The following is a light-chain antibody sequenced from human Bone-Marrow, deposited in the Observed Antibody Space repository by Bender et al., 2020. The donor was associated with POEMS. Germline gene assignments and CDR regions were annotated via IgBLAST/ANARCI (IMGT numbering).Light chain of an antibody. V-gene: IGLV2-14*02. CDR3: SSYARNNIFV. Sequence: QSALTQPASVSGSPGQSITLSCTGSSSDVGSYNLVSWYQQHPGKAPKLLIFDVTNRPPGISNRFSGSKSGITASLTISGLQAEDEADYYCSSYARNNIFVFGGGTKLTVL. CDR2: DVT. J-gene: IGLJ2*01. CDR1: SSDVGSYNL.